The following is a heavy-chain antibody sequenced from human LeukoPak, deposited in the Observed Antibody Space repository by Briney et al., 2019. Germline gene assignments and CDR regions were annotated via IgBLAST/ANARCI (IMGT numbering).Heavy chain of an antibody. CDR1: GFSFNSYA. Sequence: PGGSLRLSCAASGFSFNSYAMSWVRQAPGKGLEWVSAVSGRGERTYYADFVQGRFTISRDNSKSTLYLQMNNLRPDDTAVYYCAKMSGHPVMAYRIGSWGQGTLVIVSS. D-gene: IGHD1-14*01. J-gene: IGHJ4*02. V-gene: IGHV3-23*01. CDR3: AKMSGHPVMAYRIGS. CDR2: VSGRGERT.